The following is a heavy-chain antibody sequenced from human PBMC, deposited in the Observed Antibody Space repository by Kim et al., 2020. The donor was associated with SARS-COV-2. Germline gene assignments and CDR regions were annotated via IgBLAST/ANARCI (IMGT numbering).Heavy chain of an antibody. D-gene: IGHD3-22*01. CDR3: ARYDSSGYHSTD. CDR1: GGTFSSYA. V-gene: IGHV1-69*13. J-gene: IGHJ4*02. Sequence: SVKVSCKASGGTFSSYAISWVRQAPGQGLEWMGGIIPIFGTANYAQKFQGRVTITADESTSTAYMELSSLRSEDTAVYYCARYDSSGYHSTDWGQGTLVTVSS. CDR2: IIPIFGTA.